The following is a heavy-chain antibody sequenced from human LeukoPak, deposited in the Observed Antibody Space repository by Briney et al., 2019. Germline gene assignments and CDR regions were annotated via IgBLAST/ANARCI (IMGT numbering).Heavy chain of an antibody. CDR3: AREHGDYLFDY. J-gene: IGHJ4*02. CDR2: INPSGGST. V-gene: IGHV1-46*01. CDR1: GYTFTSYY. Sequence: GASVKVSCKASGYTFTSYYMHWVRQAPGQGLEWMGIINPSGGSTSYAQKFQGRVTMTRDMSTSTVYMELSSLRSEDTAVYYCAREHGDYLFDYWGQGTLVTVSS. D-gene: IGHD4-17*01.